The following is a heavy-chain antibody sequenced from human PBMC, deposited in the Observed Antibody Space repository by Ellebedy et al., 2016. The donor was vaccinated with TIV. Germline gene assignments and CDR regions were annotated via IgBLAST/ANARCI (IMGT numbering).Heavy chain of an antibody. D-gene: IGHD2-21*02. Sequence: MPSETLSLTCTVSGGSISSSSYYWSWIRQPPGKGLEWIGYIYYSGSTNYNPSLKSRVTISVDTSKNQFSLKLSSVTAADTAVYYCARVSPYCGGDCYVNWGQGTLVTVSS. V-gene: IGHV4-61*01. CDR3: ARVSPYCGGDCYVN. CDR2: IYYSGST. J-gene: IGHJ4*02. CDR1: GGSISSSSYY.